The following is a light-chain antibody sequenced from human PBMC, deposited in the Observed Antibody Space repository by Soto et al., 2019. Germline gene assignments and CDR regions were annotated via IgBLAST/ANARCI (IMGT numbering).Light chain of an antibody. J-gene: IGKJ4*01. CDR3: QQYNNWPPLT. Sequence: EIVMTQSPATLSMSPGERATLSCRASQSLRTNVAWYQQNPGQAPRLRIYGASTRATGIPARFSGSGSGTEFTLTIRSLQSEDFAVYYCQQYNNWPPLTFGGGTKVESK. CDR2: GAS. V-gene: IGKV3-15*01. CDR1: QSLRTN.